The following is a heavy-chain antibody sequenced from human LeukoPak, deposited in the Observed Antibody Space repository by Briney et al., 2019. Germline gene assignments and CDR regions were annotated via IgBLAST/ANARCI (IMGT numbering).Heavy chain of an antibody. CDR1: GFTFSRYR. Sequence: PGGSLRLSCAGSGFTFSRYRISWVRQAPGKGLEWVASIKQDVGDEYYGDSVKGRFIISGDNGKNSLFLQMNSLRAEDTAVYYCAREGDGFDIWGQGTMVTVYS. J-gene: IGHJ3*02. CDR2: IKQDVGDE. V-gene: IGHV3-7*01. CDR3: AREGDGFDI.